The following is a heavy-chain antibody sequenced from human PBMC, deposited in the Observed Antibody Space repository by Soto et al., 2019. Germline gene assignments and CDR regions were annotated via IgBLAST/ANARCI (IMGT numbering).Heavy chain of an antibody. J-gene: IGHJ6*02. CDR3: ARVRFDAAAGTKEYGNDV. V-gene: IGHV1-46*01. CDR1: GYTFTSYY. D-gene: IGHD6-13*01. CDR2: INPSGGST. Sequence: ASVKVSCTASGYTFTSYYMNWVRQAPGQGLEWMGIINPSGGSTTYAQKFQGRVTITRDTSTSTVYMELSSRRSKDTAVYYCARVRFDAAAGTKEYGNDVWGQRTRVTVTS.